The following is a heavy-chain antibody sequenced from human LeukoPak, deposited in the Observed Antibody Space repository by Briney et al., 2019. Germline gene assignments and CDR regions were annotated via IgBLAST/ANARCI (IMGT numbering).Heavy chain of an antibody. V-gene: IGHV3-9*01. J-gene: IGHJ4*02. CDR3: ARDPGAAAGALDY. Sequence: GGSLRLSCTASGFNFNNFAVNWVRQSPGKGLEWVSRISWNGGVMAYADSVKGRFTISRDSAKNVVYLQMSSLSAEDTAVYYCARDPGAAAGALDYWGQGTLVIVAS. D-gene: IGHD6-13*01. CDR1: GFNFNNFA. CDR2: ISWNGGVM.